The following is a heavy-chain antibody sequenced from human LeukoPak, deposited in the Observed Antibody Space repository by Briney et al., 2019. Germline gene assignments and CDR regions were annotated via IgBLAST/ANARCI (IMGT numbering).Heavy chain of an antibody. V-gene: IGHV4-39*01. J-gene: IGHJ4*02. CDR3: ARLSNDYGDYEGHY. CDR2: VFYSGRT. Sequence: PSETLSLTCTVSGGFIRDSGYYWGWIRQPPGKGLEWIGPVFYSGRTYYNSSLQSRVTISVDTSKNQFSLQLSSVTPADTAIYYCARLSNDYGDYEGHYWGQGTLVTGSP. CDR1: GGFIRDSGYY. D-gene: IGHD4-17*01.